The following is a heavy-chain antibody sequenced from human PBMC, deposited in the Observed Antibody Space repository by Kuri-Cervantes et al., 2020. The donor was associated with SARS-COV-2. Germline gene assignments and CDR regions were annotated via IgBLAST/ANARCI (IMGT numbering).Heavy chain of an antibody. D-gene: IGHD1/OR15-1a*01. CDR1: GGSFSGYY. V-gene: IGHV4-34*01. CDR2: VDHSGTA. CDR3: ARDRTKSSYYGMDV. J-gene: IGHJ6*02. Sequence: ESLKISCAVSGGSFSGYYWAWIRQPPGKGLEWLGEVDHSGTANYNPSLKSRGIISVDMSKNRLSLRLSSVTAADTAVYYCARDRTKSSYYGMDVWGPGTTVTVSS.